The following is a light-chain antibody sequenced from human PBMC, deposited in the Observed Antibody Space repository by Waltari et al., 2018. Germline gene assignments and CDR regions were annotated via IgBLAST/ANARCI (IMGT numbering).Light chain of an antibody. J-gene: IGKJ2*01. V-gene: IGKV2-30*02. CDR3: LQSSQWPYA. CDR1: QSLVQSDGNTF. Sequence: EVVMTQSPLSLPVTLRQPASTSCSSSQSLVQSDGNTFLNWFHQRPGPSTRRIIYKVSNRESGVADRFSGSGSGADFTLKSSRVEAEDVGIYYCLQSSQWPYAFGQGTKLEIK. CDR2: KVS.